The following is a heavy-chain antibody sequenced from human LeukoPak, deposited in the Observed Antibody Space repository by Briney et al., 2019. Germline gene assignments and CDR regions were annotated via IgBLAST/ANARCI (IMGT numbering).Heavy chain of an antibody. CDR3: ARSVEGYCSGDNCYYYYYYMDV. D-gene: IGHD2-15*01. J-gene: IGHJ6*03. Sequence: PSETLSLTCTISGGSISNYYWSWIRQPPGKGLEWIGYIYYSGSTNYNPSLKSRVTISVDTSKNQFSLKLSSVTAADTAVYYCARSVEGYCSGDNCYYYYYYMDVWGKGTTVTVSS. V-gene: IGHV4-59*01. CDR1: GGSISNYY. CDR2: IYYSGST.